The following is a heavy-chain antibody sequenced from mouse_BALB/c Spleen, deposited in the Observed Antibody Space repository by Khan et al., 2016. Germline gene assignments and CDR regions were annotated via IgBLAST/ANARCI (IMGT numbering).Heavy chain of an antibody. J-gene: IGHJ2*01. V-gene: IGHV9-3*02. CDR1: GYTFTNYG. Sequence: QIQLVQSGPELKKPGETVKISCKASGYTFTNYGMNWVKQAPGKGLKWMGWINTNTGEPTYAEEFKGRVAFSLETSASTAYLQINNLKNEDTATYSCARYGTTYDFDYWGQGTTLTVSS. CDR3: ARYGTTYDFDY. CDR2: INTNTGEP. D-gene: IGHD2-1*01.